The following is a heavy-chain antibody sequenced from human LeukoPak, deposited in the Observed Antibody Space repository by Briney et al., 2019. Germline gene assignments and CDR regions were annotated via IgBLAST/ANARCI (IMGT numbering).Heavy chain of an antibody. V-gene: IGHV3-21*01. CDR3: ARDSYDSGSYYYNVYWFDP. CDR1: GFTFTSYT. Sequence: GGSLRLSCAASGFTFTSYTMNWVREAPGKGVEWVSSIGSSSSYIYYADSVKGRFTISRDKAKNSLYLQMNSLRAEDTAVYYCARDSYDSGSYYYNVYWFDPWGQGTLVTVSS. D-gene: IGHD3-10*01. J-gene: IGHJ5*02. CDR2: IGSSSSYI.